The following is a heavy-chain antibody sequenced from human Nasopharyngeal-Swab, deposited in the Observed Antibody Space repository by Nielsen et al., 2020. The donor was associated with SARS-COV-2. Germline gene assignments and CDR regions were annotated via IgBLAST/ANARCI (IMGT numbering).Heavy chain of an antibody. CDR1: GFTFDTYI. CDR2: ISGKNGYI. CDR3: VREGSHKFDY. Sequence: GESLKISCAASGFTFDTYIMGWVRQAPRKGLEWVSSISGKNGYIWNADSVKGRFTISRDNAQSSLFLQMRSLRAEDTAVYFCVREGSHKFDYWGQGTLVTVSS. J-gene: IGHJ4*02. V-gene: IGHV3-21*01.